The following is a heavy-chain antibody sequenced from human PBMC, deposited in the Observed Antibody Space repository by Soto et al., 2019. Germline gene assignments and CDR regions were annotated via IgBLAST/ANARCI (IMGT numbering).Heavy chain of an antibody. V-gene: IGHV1-69*13. Sequence: SVKVSCKASGGTFSSYAISWVRQAPGQGLEWMGGIIPIFGTANYAQKFQGRVTITADESTSTAYMELSSLRSEDTAVYYCARVSGRKSSSWAGGAFDIWGQGTMVTVSS. J-gene: IGHJ3*02. CDR1: GGTFSSYA. CDR3: ARVSGRKSSSWAGGAFDI. D-gene: IGHD6-13*01. CDR2: IIPIFGTA.